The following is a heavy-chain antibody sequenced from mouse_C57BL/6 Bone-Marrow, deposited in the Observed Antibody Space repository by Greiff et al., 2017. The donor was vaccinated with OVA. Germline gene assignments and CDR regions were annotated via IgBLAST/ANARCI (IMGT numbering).Heavy chain of an antibody. J-gene: IGHJ1*03. CDR1: GYTFTDYN. V-gene: IGHV1-22*01. CDR2: INPNNGGT. Sequence: EVKLMESGPELVKPGASVKMSCKASGYTFTDYNMHWVKQSHGKSLEWIGYINPNNGGTSYNQKFKGKATLTVNKSSSTAYMELRSLTSEDSAVYYCARQIYYYGSSYGWYFDVWGTGTTVTVSS. CDR3: ARQIYYYGSSYGWYFDV. D-gene: IGHD1-1*01.